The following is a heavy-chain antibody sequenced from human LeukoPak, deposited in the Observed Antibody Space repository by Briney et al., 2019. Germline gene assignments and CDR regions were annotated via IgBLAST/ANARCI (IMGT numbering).Heavy chain of an antibody. V-gene: IGHV1-18*01. Sequence: ASVKVSCKASGYTFTSYGISWVRQAPGQGLEWMGWISAYNGNTNYAQKFQGRVTMTTDTSTSTAYMELRSLRSDDTAVYYCARAEAVAGYPGYYGMDVWGQGTTVTVSS. CDR1: GYTFTSYG. D-gene: IGHD6-19*01. CDR3: ARAEAVAGYPGYYGMDV. CDR2: ISAYNGNT. J-gene: IGHJ6*02.